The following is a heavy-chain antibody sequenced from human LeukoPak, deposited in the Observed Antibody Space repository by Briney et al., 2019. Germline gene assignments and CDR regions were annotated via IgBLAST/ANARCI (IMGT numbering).Heavy chain of an antibody. V-gene: IGHV3-23*01. CDR1: GFTFSSYA. CDR3: AKFLPTHIVVANYYFDY. Sequence: GGSLRLACAASGFTFSSYAMSWVRQAPGKGLEWVSANSDSGGSTYYADSVKGRFTISRDNSKNTLYLQMNSLRAEDTAVYYCAKFLPTHIVVANYYFDYWGQGTLVTVSS. J-gene: IGHJ4*02. D-gene: IGHD2-21*01. CDR2: NSDSGGST.